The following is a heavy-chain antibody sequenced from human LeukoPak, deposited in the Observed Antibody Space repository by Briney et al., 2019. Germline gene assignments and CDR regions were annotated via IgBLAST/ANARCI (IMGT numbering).Heavy chain of an antibody. CDR3: ARLRGSREGFDP. CDR1: GGSISSHY. D-gene: IGHD3-10*01. J-gene: IGHJ5*02. Sequence: TSETLSLTCTVSGGSISSHYWSWIRQPPGKGLEWIGYIYYSGSTNYNPSLKGRVTISVDTSKNQFSLKLSSVTAADTAVYYCARLRGSREGFDPWGQGTLVTVSS. CDR2: IYYSGST. V-gene: IGHV4-59*08.